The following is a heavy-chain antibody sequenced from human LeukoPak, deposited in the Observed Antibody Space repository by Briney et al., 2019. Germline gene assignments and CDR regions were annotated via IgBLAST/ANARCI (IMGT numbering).Heavy chain of an antibody. V-gene: IGHV4-59*01. CDR1: GGSISSYY. Sequence: KASETLSLTCTVSGGSISSYYWSWIRQPPGKGLEWIGYIYYSGSTNYNPSLKSRVTISVDTSKNQFSLKLSSVTAADTAVYYCARGWQPEAFDTWGQGTMVTVSS. J-gene: IGHJ3*02. CDR2: IYYSGST. CDR3: ARGWQPEAFDT. D-gene: IGHD5-24*01.